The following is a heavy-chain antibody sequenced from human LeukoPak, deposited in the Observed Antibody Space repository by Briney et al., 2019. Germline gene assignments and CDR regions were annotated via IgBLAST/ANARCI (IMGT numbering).Heavy chain of an antibody. D-gene: IGHD3-22*01. J-gene: IGHJ4*02. CDR2: ISAYDGNT. CDR3: ARARGDRSGYYRY. CDR1: GYTFTKYG. Sequence: GASVKVSCKTSGYTFTKYGISWVQQAPGQGPEWMGWISAYDGNTIYAQKLQDRLTLTTDTSTDTAHMELRSLGSDDTAVYFCARARGDRSGYYRYWGQGTLVTVSS. V-gene: IGHV1-18*01.